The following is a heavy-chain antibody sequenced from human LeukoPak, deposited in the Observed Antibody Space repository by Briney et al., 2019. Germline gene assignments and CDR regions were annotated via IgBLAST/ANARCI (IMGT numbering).Heavy chain of an antibody. V-gene: IGHV1-18*01. CDR2: FIAYNVNT. Sequence: ALVKVSCKASGYTFISYGISWGRQAPGHELECMGWFIAYNVNTNYAQKLQGRVTMTTDTSTSTAYMELRSLRSDDTAVYYCARVAEDCSSTSCYAGVDYWGQGTLVTVSS. J-gene: IGHJ4*02. D-gene: IGHD2-2*01. CDR1: GYTFISYG. CDR3: ARVAEDCSSTSCYAGVDY.